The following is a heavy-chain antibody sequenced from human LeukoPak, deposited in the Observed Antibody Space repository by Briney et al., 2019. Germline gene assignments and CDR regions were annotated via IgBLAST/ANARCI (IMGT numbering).Heavy chain of an antibody. D-gene: IGHD3-22*01. CDR2: IYYSGST. CDR3: ARANYDSSGYYYVPRAYFDY. V-gene: IGHV4-59*01. J-gene: IGHJ4*02. Sequence: PSETLSLTCTVSGGSISSYYWSWIRQPPGKGLEWIGYIYYSGSTNYNPSLKSRVTISVDTSKSQFSLKLSSVTAADTAVYYCARANYDSSGYYYVPRAYFDYWGQGTLVPVSS. CDR1: GGSISSYY.